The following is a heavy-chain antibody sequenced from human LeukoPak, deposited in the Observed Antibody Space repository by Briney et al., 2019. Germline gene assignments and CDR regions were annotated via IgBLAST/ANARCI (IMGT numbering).Heavy chain of an antibody. J-gene: IGHJ4*02. CDR3: ARGRYYYGSGSYDY. CDR2: INPNSGGT. CDR1: GGTFSSYA. V-gene: IGHV1-2*02. D-gene: IGHD3-10*01. Sequence: ASVKVSCKASGGTFSSYAISWVRQAPGQGLEWMGWINPNSGGTNYVQKFQGRVTMTRDTSISTAYMELSRLRSDDTAVYYCARGRYYYGSGSYDYWGQGTLVTVSS.